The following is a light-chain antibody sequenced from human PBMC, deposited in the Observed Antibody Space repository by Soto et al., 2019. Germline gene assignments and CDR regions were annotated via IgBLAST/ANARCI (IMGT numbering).Light chain of an antibody. CDR2: DAS. CDR1: QTVRNNY. V-gene: IGKV3D-20*02. Sequence: ECMLMQSPGTLSLSQGERATLSCRASQTVRNNYLAWYQQKPGQAPRLLIYDASSRATGIPDRFSGGGSGTDFTLTISRLEPEDFAVYYCQQRSNWPITFGQGTLLEI. CDR3: QQRSNWPIT. J-gene: IGKJ5*01.